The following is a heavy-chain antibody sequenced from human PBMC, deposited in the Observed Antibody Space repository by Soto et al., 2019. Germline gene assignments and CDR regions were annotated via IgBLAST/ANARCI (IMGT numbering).Heavy chain of an antibody. D-gene: IGHD2-8*01. CDR3: ARGRYCTKGVCSPGAFDI. V-gene: IGHV1-8*01. J-gene: IGHJ3*02. Sequence: ASVKVSCKASGYTFTSYDINWVRQAAGQGLEWMGWMNPNSGNTGYAQKFQGRVTMTRNTSISTAYMELSSLRSEDTAVYYCARGRYCTKGVCSPGAFDIWGQGQWSPSPQ. CDR2: MNPNSGNT. CDR1: GYTFTSYD.